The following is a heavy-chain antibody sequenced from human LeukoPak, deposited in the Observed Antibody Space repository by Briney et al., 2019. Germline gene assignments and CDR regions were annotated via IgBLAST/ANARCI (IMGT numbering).Heavy chain of an antibody. CDR2: INRDGSRT. CDR3: VKDAWSRNGVYDPFDI. Sequence: PGGSLRLSCAASGFTFSNHWMHWVRQAPGKGLMWVSRINRDGSRTDYADSVKGRFTISRDDAKSTLSLQMNSLRLEDTAVYYCVKDAWSRNGVYDPFDIWGQGTLVTVSS. D-gene: IGHD2-8*01. CDR1: GFTFSNHW. J-gene: IGHJ3*02. V-gene: IGHV3-74*01.